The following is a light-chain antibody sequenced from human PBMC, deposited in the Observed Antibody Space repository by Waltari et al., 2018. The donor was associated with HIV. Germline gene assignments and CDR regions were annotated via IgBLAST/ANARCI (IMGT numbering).Light chain of an antibody. Sequence: QSALTQSASVSGSPGQSITISCTGTSSDVGAYTLVSWDQQHPGEVPKLLIYEVTKRPSGVSTRFSGSKSGNTASLTISGLQAEDEADYYCCSYAGSGLVFGGGTKLTVL. CDR3: CSYAGSGLV. CDR1: SSDVGAYTL. J-gene: IGLJ3*02. CDR2: EVT. V-gene: IGLV2-23*02.